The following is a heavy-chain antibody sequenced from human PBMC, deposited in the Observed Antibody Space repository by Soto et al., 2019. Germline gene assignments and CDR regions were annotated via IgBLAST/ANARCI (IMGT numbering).Heavy chain of an antibody. D-gene: IGHD2-21*02. CDR3: IQSRCGGDCLQSYASHYYYGMDV. CDR1: GFSLSTSGVG. V-gene: IGHV2-5*02. CDR2: IYWDDDK. Sequence: QITLKESGPTLVKPTQTLTLTCTFSGFSLSTSGVGVGWIRQPPGKALEWLALIYWDDDKRYSTSLRSRLTISKGASRNQVVLTMTNMDPVDTATYHCIQSRCGGDCLQSYASHYYYGMDVWGQGTTVTVSS. J-gene: IGHJ6*02.